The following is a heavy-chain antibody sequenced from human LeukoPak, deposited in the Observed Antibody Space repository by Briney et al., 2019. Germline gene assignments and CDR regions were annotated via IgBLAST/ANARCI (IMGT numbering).Heavy chain of an antibody. CDR1: GFTFSSYA. CDR2: ISYDGSNK. J-gene: IGHJ4*02. D-gene: IGHD4-17*01. Sequence: HSGGSLRLSCAASGFTFSSYAMHWVRQAPGKGLEWVAVISYDGSNKYYADSVKGRFTISRDNSKNTLYLQMNSLRAEDTAVYYCARGGLRGTFDYWGQGTLVTVSS. CDR3: ARGGLRGTFDY. V-gene: IGHV3-30-3*01.